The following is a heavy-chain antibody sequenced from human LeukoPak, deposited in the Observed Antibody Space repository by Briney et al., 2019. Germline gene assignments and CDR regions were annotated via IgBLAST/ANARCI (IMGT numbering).Heavy chain of an antibody. D-gene: IGHD3-22*01. CDR2: INAGNGNT. CDR3: AREGYYDSSGHPPFDC. Sequence: ASVKVSCKASGYTFTSYAMHWVRQAPGQRLEWMGWINAGNGNTKYSQKFQGRVTITRDTSASTAYMELSSLRSEDTAVYYCAREGYYDSSGHPPFDCWGQGTLVTVSS. CDR1: GYTFTSYA. V-gene: IGHV1-3*01. J-gene: IGHJ4*02.